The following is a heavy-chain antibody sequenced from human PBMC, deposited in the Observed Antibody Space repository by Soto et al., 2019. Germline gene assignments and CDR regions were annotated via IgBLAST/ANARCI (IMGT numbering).Heavy chain of an antibody. V-gene: IGHV1-69*02. Sequence: QVQLVQSGAEVKKPGASLRVSCETSGGTSTIYTITWVRQAPGQGLQWMGRIVPTLRITNYAQEFQGRLTITADSSTSTAHIELTSLTSEDTAVYYCAPDKYGAGRVGVHFWGQGTRVTVSS. CDR3: APDKYGAGRVGVHF. D-gene: IGHD3-3*02. CDR1: GGTSTIYT. CDR2: IVPTLRIT. J-gene: IGHJ4*02.